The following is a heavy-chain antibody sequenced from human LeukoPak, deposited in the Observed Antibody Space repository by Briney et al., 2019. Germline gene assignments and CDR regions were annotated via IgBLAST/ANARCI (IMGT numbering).Heavy chain of an antibody. J-gene: IGHJ4*02. CDR2: IYYSGST. CDR1: GGSISSYY. V-gene: IGHV4-59*01. Sequence: PSETLSLTCTVSGGSISSYYWSWIRQPPGKGLEWIGYIYYSGSTNYNPSLKSRVTISVDTSKNQFSLKLSSVTAADTAVYYCARARGGYPFDYWGQETLVTVSS. D-gene: IGHD5-12*01. CDR3: ARARGGYPFDY.